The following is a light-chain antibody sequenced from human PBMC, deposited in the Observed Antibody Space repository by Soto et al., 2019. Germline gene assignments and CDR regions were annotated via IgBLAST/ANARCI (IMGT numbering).Light chain of an antibody. CDR2: KAS. CDR3: QHYNSYSEA. Sequence: DIQLTQSPSFLSGSVGDRVTITCRASQGISSYLAWYQQKPGNAPKLLIYKASTLKSGVPSRFSGSGSGTEFTLTISSLQPDDFATYYCQHYNSYSEAFGQGTKVDIK. CDR1: QGISSY. V-gene: IGKV1-9*01. J-gene: IGKJ1*01.